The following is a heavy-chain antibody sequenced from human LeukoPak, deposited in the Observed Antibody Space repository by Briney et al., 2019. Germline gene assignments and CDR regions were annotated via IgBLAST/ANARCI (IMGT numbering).Heavy chain of an antibody. CDR3: ARTSEDYYYYYMDV. J-gene: IGHJ6*03. V-gene: IGHV4-61*02. CDR1: GGSISSGSYY. CDR2: IYTSGST. Sequence: SETLSLTCTVSGGSISSGSYYWSWIRQPAGKGLEWIGRIYTSGSTNYNPSLKSRVTISVDTSKNQFSLKLSSVTAADTAVYYCARTSEDYYYYYMDVWGKGTTVTVSS. D-gene: IGHD3-3*01.